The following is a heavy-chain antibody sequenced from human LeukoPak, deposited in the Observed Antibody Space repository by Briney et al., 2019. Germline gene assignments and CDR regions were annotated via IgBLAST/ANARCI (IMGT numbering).Heavy chain of an antibody. J-gene: IGHJ4*02. CDR3: ARSLFSSSQHFDY. CDR2: ISYDGSNK. Sequence: GRSLRLSCAASGFTFSNYGMHWARQAPGRGLEWVAVISYDGSNKYYADSVKGRFTISRDDSKNTLYVQMNSLRADDTAVYYCARSLFSSSQHFDYWGRGTLVTVSS. V-gene: IGHV3-30*03. CDR1: GFTFSNYG. D-gene: IGHD6-13*01.